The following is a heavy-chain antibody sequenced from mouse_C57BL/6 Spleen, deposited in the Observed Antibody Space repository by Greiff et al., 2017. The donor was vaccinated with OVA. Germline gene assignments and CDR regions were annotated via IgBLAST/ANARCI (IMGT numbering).Heavy chain of an antibody. CDR1: GYTFTSYW. J-gene: IGHJ2*01. Sequence: QVQLKQPGAELVKPGASVKMSCKASGYTFTSYWITWVKQRPGQGLEWIGDIYPGSGSTNYNEKFKSKATLTVDTSSSTAYMQRSSLTSEDSAVYYCAREKKNYGGRGYWGQGTTLTVSS. D-gene: IGHD1-2*01. CDR2: IYPGSGST. CDR3: AREKKNYGGRGY. V-gene: IGHV1-55*01.